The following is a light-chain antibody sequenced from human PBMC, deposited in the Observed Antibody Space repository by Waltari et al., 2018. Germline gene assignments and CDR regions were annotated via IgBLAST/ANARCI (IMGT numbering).Light chain of an antibody. CDR3: QQYYSTPPIT. J-gene: IGKJ5*01. CDR2: WAS. V-gene: IGKV4-1*01. CDR1: QSVLYSSNNKNY. Sequence: DIVMTQSPDSLAVSLGERATINCKSSQSVLYSSNNKNYLAWYQQKPGQPPQLLIYWASTRESGVPDLFSGIWSVTDFTLTISSLQAEDVAVYYCQQYYSTPPITFGQGTRLEIK.